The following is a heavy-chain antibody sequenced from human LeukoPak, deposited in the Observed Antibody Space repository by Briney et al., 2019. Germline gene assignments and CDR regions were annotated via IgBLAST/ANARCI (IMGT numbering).Heavy chain of an antibody. Sequence: GASVKVSCKASGYTFTSYGISWVRQAPGQGLEWMGWISAYNGNTNYAQKFQGRVTITADKSTSTAYMELSSLRSEDTAVYYCARADGYNLDYWGQGTLVTVSS. J-gene: IGHJ4*02. D-gene: IGHD5-24*01. CDR3: ARADGYNLDY. V-gene: IGHV1-18*01. CDR1: GYTFTSYG. CDR2: ISAYNGNT.